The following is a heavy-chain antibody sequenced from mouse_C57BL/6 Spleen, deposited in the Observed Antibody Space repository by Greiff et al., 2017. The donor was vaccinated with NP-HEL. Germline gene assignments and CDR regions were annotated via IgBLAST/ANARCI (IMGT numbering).Heavy chain of an antibody. J-gene: IGHJ3*01. CDR3: ADYDTAY. V-gene: IGHV5-4*03. CDR2: ISDGGSYT. CDR1: GFTFSSYA. Sequence: EVMLVESGGGLVKPGGSLKLSCAASGFTFSSYAMSWVRQTPEKRLEWVATISDGGSYTYYPDNVKGRFTISRDNAKNNLYLQMSHLKSEDTAMYYCADYDTAYWGQGTLVTVSA. D-gene: IGHD2-4*01.